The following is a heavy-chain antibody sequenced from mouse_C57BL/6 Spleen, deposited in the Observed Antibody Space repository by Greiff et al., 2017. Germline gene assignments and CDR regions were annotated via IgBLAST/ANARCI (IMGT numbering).Heavy chain of an antibody. CDR1: GYTFTDYY. CDR2: IDPGSGNT. Sequence: VQLQQSGAELVRPGASVKLSCKASGYTFTDYYINWVKQRPGQGLEWIARIDPGSGNTYYNEKFKGKATLTAEKSSSTAYMQLSSLTSEDSAVYFCATVDSSGYSWFAYWGQGTLVTVSA. CDR3: ATVDSSGYSWFAY. D-gene: IGHD3-2*02. V-gene: IGHV1-76*01. J-gene: IGHJ3*01.